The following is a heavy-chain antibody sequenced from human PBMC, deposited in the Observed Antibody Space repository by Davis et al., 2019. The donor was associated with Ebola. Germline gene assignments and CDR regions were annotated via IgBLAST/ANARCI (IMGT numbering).Heavy chain of an antibody. Sequence: PSETLSLTCTVSGGSISSSSYYWGWIRQPPGQGLEWIGRIYYSGSTYYNPSLKSRVTISVDTSKNQFSLKLSSVTAADTAVYYCAGYDYGDYGGWDNWFDPWGQGTLVTVSS. CDR1: GGSISSSSYY. D-gene: IGHD4-17*01. V-gene: IGHV4-39*01. CDR3: AGYDYGDYGGWDNWFDP. J-gene: IGHJ5*02. CDR2: IYYSGST.